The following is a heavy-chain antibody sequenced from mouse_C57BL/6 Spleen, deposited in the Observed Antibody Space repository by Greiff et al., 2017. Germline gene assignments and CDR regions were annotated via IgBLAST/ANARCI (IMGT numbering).Heavy chain of an antibody. D-gene: IGHD4-1*01. CDR1: GFSLTSYG. CDR2: IWSGGST. CDR3: ARTGTLVWFAY. J-gene: IGHJ3*01. V-gene: IGHV2-2*01. Sequence: VKLQESGPGLVQPSQSLSITCTVSGFSLTSYGVHWVRQSPGKGLEWLGVIWSGGSTDYNAAFISRLSISKDNSKSQVFFKMNSRQADDTAIYYCARTGTLVWFAYWGQGTPVTVSA.